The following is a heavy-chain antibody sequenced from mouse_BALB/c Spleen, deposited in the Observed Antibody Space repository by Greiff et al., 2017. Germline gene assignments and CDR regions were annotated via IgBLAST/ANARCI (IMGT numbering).Heavy chain of an antibody. CDR3: YDDDYAMDY. V-gene: IGHV5-2*01. CDR1: EYEFPSHD. Sequence: EVKLMESGGGLVQPGESLKLSCESTEYEFPSHDMSWVRKTPGKRLELVAAINSDGGSTYYPDTMERRFIISRDNTKKTLYLQMSSLRSEDTALYLGYDDDYAMDYWGQGTSVTVSS. J-gene: IGHJ4*01. CDR2: INSDGGST. D-gene: IGHD2-14*01.